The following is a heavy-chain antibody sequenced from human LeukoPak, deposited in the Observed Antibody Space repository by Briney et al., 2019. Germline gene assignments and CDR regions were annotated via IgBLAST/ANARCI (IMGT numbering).Heavy chain of an antibody. CDR2: ISSSSSTI. CDR1: GFSFSSYS. J-gene: IGHJ4*02. V-gene: IGHV3-48*02. D-gene: IGHD1-26*01. Sequence: PGRSLRLSCAASGFSFSSYSMNWVRQAPGKGLEWVSYISSSSSTIYYADSVMGRFTISRDNAKNSLYLQMSSLRDDDTAVYYCAREYSGSYPPDYWGQGTLVTVSS. CDR3: AREYSGSYPPDY.